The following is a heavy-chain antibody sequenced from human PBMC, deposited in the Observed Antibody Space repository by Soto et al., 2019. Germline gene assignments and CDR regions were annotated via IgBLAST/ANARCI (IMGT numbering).Heavy chain of an antibody. CDR3: ALYSNYPPDYYYYYGMDV. J-gene: IGHJ6*02. CDR2: ISGSGGST. D-gene: IGHD4-4*01. Sequence: QPGGSLRLSCAASGFTFSSYAMSWVRQAPGKGLEWVSAISGSGGSTYYADSVKGRFTISRDNSKNTLYLQMNSLRAEDTAVYYCALYSNYPPDYYYYYGMDVWGQGTTVTVSS. V-gene: IGHV3-23*01. CDR1: GFTFSSYA.